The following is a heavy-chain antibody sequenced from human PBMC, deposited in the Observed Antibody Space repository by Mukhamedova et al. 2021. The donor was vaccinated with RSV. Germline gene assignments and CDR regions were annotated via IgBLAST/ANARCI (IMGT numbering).Heavy chain of an antibody. Sequence: GSIYFSGSTYYNASLKSRVTISLDTSKNQFSLKLSSVTAADTAVYYCAVNWNYLILPGFDPWGQGTLVTVSS. V-gene: IGHV4-39*07. CDR2: IYFSGST. CDR3: AVNWNYLILPGFDP. D-gene: IGHD1-7*01. J-gene: IGHJ5*02.